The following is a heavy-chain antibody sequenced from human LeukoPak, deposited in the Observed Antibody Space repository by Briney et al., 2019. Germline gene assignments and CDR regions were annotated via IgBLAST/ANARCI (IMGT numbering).Heavy chain of an antibody. CDR1: GFTFSTSN. J-gene: IGHJ6*02. D-gene: IGHD3-22*01. Sequence: GGSLRLSCAASGFTFSTSNMHWVRQAPGKGLEWVAVISYDGSNKFYADSVKGRFAISRDNSKNTLYLQMNSLRGYDSAVYYCARPLSNGYFHDSGGYYPYAMDVWGQGTTVTVSS. CDR2: ISYDGSNK. V-gene: IGHV3-30*09. CDR3: ARPLSNGYFHDSGGYYPYAMDV.